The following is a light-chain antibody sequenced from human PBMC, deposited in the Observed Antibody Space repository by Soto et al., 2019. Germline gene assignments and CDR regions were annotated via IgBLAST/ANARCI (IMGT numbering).Light chain of an antibody. CDR2: GAS. CDR1: QSVSSN. CDR3: QQHNNWPPWT. J-gene: IGKJ1*01. V-gene: IGKV3-15*01. Sequence: EIVMTQSTATLSVSPGERATLSCRASQSVSSNLAWYQQKPGQAPRLLIYGASTRATGIPARFSGSGSGTEFTLTISSLQSEDFAVYYCQQHNNWPPWTFGQGTKVESK.